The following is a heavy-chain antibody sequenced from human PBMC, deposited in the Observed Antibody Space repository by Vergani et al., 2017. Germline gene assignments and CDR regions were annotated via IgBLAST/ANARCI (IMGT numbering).Heavy chain of an antibody. J-gene: IGHJ4*02. CDR1: GYTFNTYD. V-gene: IGHV1-8*02. CDR3: ARDYILMVRGVVGY. Sequence: QVQLVQSGAEVKKPGASVKVSCKASGYTFNTYDINWVRQAPGQGLEWMGWMNPNSGNTGYAQKFQGRVTMTRDTSISTAYMELSRLRSDDTAVYYCARDYILMVRGVVGYWGQGTLVTVSS. CDR2: MNPNSGNT. D-gene: IGHD3-10*01.